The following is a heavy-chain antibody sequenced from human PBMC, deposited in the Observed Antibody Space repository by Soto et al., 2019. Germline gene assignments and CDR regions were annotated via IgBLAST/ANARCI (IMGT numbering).Heavy chain of an antibody. CDR3: ASGSYGYVNYYYYGMDV. Sequence: SETLSLTCAVYGGSFSGYYWSWIRQPPGKGLEWIGEINHSGSTNYNPSLKSRVTISVDTSKNQFSLKLSSVTAADTAVYYCASGSYGYVNYYYYGMDVWGQGTTVTVSS. CDR1: GGSFSGYY. V-gene: IGHV4-34*01. J-gene: IGHJ6*02. D-gene: IGHD5-18*01. CDR2: INHSGST.